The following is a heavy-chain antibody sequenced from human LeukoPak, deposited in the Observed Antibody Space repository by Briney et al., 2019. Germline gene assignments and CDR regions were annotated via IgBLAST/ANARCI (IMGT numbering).Heavy chain of an antibody. CDR2: SSHTGST. V-gene: IGHV4-34*01. CDR3: ARLRVLRDGYRNTPAREFDY. J-gene: IGHJ4*02. CDR1: GGSFIGNY. D-gene: IGHD5-24*01. Sequence: SETLSLTCAVYGGSFIGNYWSWVRQPPGKGLDWIGESSHTGSTNYNPSLKSRVTISVDTSKNQFSLKLNSVTAADTAVYYCARLRVLRDGYRNTPAREFDYWGRGTLVTVSS.